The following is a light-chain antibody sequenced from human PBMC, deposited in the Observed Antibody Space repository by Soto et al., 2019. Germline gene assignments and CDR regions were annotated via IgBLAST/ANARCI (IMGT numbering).Light chain of an antibody. CDR2: AAT. CDR3: QQSYSTRWT. V-gene: IGKV1-39*01. J-gene: IGKJ1*01. CDR1: RSVSTS. Sequence: IHVTQSPSFLSASVWDICTITCRASRSVSTSLNWYQQKPGEAPKVLIYAATNLQRGIPSRFSGGGFGTEFTLTISSLEPEDFATYYCQQSYSTRWTFGQGTKVDIK.